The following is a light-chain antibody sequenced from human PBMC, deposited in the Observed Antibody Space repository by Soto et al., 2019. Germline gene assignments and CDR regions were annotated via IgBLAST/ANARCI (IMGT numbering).Light chain of an antibody. Sequence: QSLLTQPPSMSGAPGQRVSISCTGSPSNIGAPYDVHWYQHLPGTAPKLLIYGDNNRPSGVPDLFSGYKSGTSASLAITRLQDEDEADYYCQSYXISLHNYVFGTGTKVSVL. V-gene: IGLV1-40*01. CDR3: QSYXISLHNYV. J-gene: IGLJ1*01. CDR1: PSNIGAPYD. CDR2: GDN.